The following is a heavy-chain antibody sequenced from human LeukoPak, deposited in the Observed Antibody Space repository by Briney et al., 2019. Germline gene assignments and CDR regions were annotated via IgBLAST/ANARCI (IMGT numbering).Heavy chain of an antibody. Sequence: SVKVSCKASGGTFSSYAISWVRQAPGQGLEWMGGIIPIFGTANYAQKFQGRVTITADESTSTAYMELSSLRCEDTAVYYCARAPEYCSSTSCPFDYWGQGTLVTVSS. CDR3: ARAPEYCSSTSCPFDY. CDR2: IIPIFGTA. CDR1: GGTFSSYA. J-gene: IGHJ4*02. D-gene: IGHD2-2*01. V-gene: IGHV1-69*13.